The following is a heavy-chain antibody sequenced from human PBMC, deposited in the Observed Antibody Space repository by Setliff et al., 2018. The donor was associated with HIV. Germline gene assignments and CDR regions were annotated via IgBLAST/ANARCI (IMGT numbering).Heavy chain of an antibody. CDR1: GGSISGSTYY. J-gene: IGHJ4*02. D-gene: IGHD1-26*01. Sequence: SETLSLTCTVSGGSISGSTYYWGWIRQPPGKGLEWIGTIYYSGGTYYKSSLKTRLIISLDTSKNQFSLKLRSVTAADTAVYYCATGGHRLHDFWGQGTLVTVSS. CDR3: ATGGHRLHDF. CDR2: IYYSGGT. V-gene: IGHV4-39*07.